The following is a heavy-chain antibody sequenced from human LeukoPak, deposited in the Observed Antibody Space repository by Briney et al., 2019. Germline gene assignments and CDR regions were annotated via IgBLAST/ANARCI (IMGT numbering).Heavy chain of an antibody. CDR3: AKVAFYDSSGFDY. V-gene: IGHV3-66*01. D-gene: IGHD3-22*01. Sequence: GGSLRLSCAASGFSVSSNYMTWVRQAPGKVLEWVSGIHSGGNTYYAGSLKGRFTISRDNSKNTLYLQMNSLRAEDSAVYYCAKVAFYDSSGFDYWGQGTLVTVSS. CDR2: IHSGGNT. J-gene: IGHJ4*02. CDR1: GFSVSSNY.